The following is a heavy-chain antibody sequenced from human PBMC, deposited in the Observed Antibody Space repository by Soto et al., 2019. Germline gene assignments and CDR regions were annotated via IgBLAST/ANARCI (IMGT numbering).Heavy chain of an antibody. CDR3: ARTVTYFHGSASSNFDP. D-gene: IGHD3-10*01. J-gene: IGHJ5*02. Sequence: SETLSLTCAVSSDSIISGAYSWSWIRQPPGKGLEWIGYIYLSGSTKYNPSLKSRVTMSIDTSKIHFSLKLRSVTAADTAVYYCARTVTYFHGSASSNFDPCGQGSLLT. CDR2: IYLSGST. CDR1: SDSIISGAYS. V-gene: IGHV4-30-2*01.